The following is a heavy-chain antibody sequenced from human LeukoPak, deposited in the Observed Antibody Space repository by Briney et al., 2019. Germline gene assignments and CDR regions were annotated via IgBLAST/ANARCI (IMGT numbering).Heavy chain of an antibody. J-gene: IGHJ6*02. Sequence: ASVKVSCKASGYTFTGYYMHWVRQAPGQGLEWRGWINPNSGGTNYAQKFQGRVTMTRDTSISTAYMELSRLRSDDTAVYYCARGGYPRSLYYYYGMDVWGQGTTVTVSS. CDR3: ARGGYPRSLYYYYGMDV. D-gene: IGHD5-12*01. V-gene: IGHV1-2*02. CDR2: INPNSGGT. CDR1: GYTFTGYY.